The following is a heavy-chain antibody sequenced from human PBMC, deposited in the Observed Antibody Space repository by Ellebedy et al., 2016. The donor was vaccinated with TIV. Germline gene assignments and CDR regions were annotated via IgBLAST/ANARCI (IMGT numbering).Heavy chain of an antibody. CDR2: INPNSGGT. CDR3: ARGFDGSGSHYYYGMDV. V-gene: IGHV1-2*04. J-gene: IGHJ6*02. Sequence: ASVKVSCKASGYTFTGYYMHWVRQAPGQGLEWMGWINPNSGGTNYAQKFQGWVTMTRDTSISTAYMELSSLISDDTAVYYCARGFDGSGSHYYYGMDVWGQGTTVTVSS. CDR1: GYTFTGYY. D-gene: IGHD3-10*01.